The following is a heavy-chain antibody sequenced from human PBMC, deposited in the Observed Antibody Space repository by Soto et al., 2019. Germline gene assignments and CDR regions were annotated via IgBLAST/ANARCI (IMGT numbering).Heavy chain of an antibody. CDR1: GDSVSSNSAA. V-gene: IGHV6-1*01. J-gene: IGHJ4*02. CDR2: TYYRSKWYN. Sequence: SQTLSLTCAISGDSVSSNSAALNLIRQSPSRGLEWLGRTYYRSKWYNDYAISVKSRITTNPDTSKNQFSLQLNSVTPDDTAVYYCSRGFKTNFDYWGQGTLVTVSS. CDR3: SRGFKTNFDY.